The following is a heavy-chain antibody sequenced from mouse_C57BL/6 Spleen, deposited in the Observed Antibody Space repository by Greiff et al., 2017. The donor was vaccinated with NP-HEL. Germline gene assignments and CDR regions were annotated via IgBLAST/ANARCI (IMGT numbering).Heavy chain of an antibody. D-gene: IGHD3-2*02. J-gene: IGHJ4*01. Sequence: QVQLQQSGAELVRPGASVKLSCKASGYTFTDYYINWVKQRPGQGLEWIARIYPGSGNTYYNEKFKGKATLTAEKSSSTAYMQLSSLTSEDSAVYFCARQDSSGYPPYYAMDYWGQGTSVTVSS. CDR1: GYTFTDYY. V-gene: IGHV1-76*01. CDR2: IYPGSGNT. CDR3: ARQDSSGYPPYYAMDY.